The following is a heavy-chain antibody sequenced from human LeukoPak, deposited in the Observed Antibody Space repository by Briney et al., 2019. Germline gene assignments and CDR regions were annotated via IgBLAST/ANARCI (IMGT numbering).Heavy chain of an antibody. J-gene: IGHJ6*03. CDR3: AREGIMRDYYYMDV. CDR1: GYTFTGYY. V-gene: IGHV1-2*02. CDR2: INPNSGDT. D-gene: IGHD3-16*01. Sequence: ASVKVSCKASGYTFTGYYMHWVRQAPGQGLEWMGWINPNSGDTNYAQKFQGRVTMTRDTSISTAYMEVSRLRSDDTAVYYCAREGIMRDYYYMDVWGKGTTVTVSS.